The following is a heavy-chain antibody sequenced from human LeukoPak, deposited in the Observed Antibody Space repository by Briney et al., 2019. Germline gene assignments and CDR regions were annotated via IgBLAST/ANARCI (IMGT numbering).Heavy chain of an antibody. Sequence: PSETLSLTCTVSGGSISSSGYYWGWIRQPPGKGLEWIGEINHSGSTNYNPSLKSRVTISVDTSKNQFSLKLSSVTAADTAVYYCARRDGGTAVDYWGQGTLVTVSS. CDR1: GGSISSSGYY. J-gene: IGHJ4*02. V-gene: IGHV4-39*07. CDR2: INHSGST. CDR3: ARRDGGTAVDY. D-gene: IGHD4-23*01.